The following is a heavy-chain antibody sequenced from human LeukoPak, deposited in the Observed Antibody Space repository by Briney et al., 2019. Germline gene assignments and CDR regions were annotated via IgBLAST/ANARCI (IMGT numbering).Heavy chain of an antibody. CDR2: ISAYNGNT. Sequence: ASVKVSCKASGYTFTSYGISWVRQAPGQGLEWMGWISAYNGNTNYAQKFQGRVTMTTDTSTSTAYMELRSLRSDDTAVYYCARSRSLVGASNYWGQGTLVTVSS. V-gene: IGHV1-18*01. CDR1: GYTFTSYG. CDR3: ARSRSLVGASNY. D-gene: IGHD1-26*01. J-gene: IGHJ4*02.